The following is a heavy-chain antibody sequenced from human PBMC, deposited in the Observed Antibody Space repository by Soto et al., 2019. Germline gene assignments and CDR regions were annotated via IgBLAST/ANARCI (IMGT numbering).Heavy chain of an antibody. CDR2: IIPIFGTA. Sequence: QVQLVQSGAEVKKPGSSVKVSCKASGGTFSSYAISWVRQAPGQGLEWMGGIIPIFGTANYAQKFQGRVTITAYESTSTAYMELSSLRSEDTAVYYCASFYGSGSYSSVVFGDYWGQGTLVTVSS. J-gene: IGHJ4*02. CDR1: GGTFSSYA. CDR3: ASFYGSGSYSSVVFGDY. V-gene: IGHV1-69*01. D-gene: IGHD3-10*01.